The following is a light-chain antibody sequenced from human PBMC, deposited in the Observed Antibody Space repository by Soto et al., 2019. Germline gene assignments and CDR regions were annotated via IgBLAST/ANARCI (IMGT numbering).Light chain of an antibody. Sequence: EIVLTQSPGTLSLSPGDRATLSCRASQSLSRSSLAWYQQKPDRAPRLLIYGASSRATGIPDRFSGSGSGTDFTLTISRLEPEDFAVYYCQQYGSSPRTFGQGTKVEIK. CDR3: QQYGSSPRT. V-gene: IGKV3-20*01. CDR1: QSLSRSS. CDR2: GAS. J-gene: IGKJ1*01.